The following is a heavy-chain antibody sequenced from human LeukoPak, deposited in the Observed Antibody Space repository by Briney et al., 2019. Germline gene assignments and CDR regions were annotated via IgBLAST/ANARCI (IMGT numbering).Heavy chain of an antibody. Sequence: GGSLRLSCAASGFTFTNYNMNWVRQAPGKGLEWISYISGGSGTIYYADSVRGRFTVSRDNAKDSLWLQMDSLRVEDTAVYFCARLYGDWFDPGGPGPLVTVSS. D-gene: IGHD4-17*01. V-gene: IGHV3-48*01. CDR3: ARLYGDWFDP. CDR2: ISGGSGTI. J-gene: IGHJ5*02. CDR1: GFTFTNYN.